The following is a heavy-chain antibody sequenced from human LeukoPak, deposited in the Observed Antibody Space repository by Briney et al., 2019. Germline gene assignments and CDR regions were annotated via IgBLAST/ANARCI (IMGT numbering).Heavy chain of an antibody. D-gene: IGHD3-10*01. Sequence: GESLSISCKSSGYTFTNYWISWVRQMPGKGLEWMGRIDPSDSYTNYSPAFQGHVTISADKSFSTAYLQWSSLEASDTALYYCARHYAPGSPNDGFGIWGQGTMVTVSS. CDR2: IDPSDSYT. CDR1: GYTFTNYW. V-gene: IGHV5-10-1*01. CDR3: ARHYAPGSPNDGFGI. J-gene: IGHJ3*02.